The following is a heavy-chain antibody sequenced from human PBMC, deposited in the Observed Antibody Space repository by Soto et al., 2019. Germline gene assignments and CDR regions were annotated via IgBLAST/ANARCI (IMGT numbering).Heavy chain of an antibody. D-gene: IGHD6-25*01. CDR2: ISYSGST. V-gene: IGHV4-31*03. J-gene: IGHJ5*02. CDR1: GGSIGSSGYY. Sequence: SETLSLTCTVSGGSIGSSGYYWGWIRQPPGKGLEWIGNISYSGSTYYNPSLKSRVTISVDTSKNQFSLKVSSVTAADTAVYYCAREAAGILNWFDPWGQGTLVTVSS. CDR3: AREAAGILNWFDP.